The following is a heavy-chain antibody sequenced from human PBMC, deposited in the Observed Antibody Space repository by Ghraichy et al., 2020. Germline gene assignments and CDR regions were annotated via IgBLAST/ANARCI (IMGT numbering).Heavy chain of an antibody. CDR3: ARSTALRNFDY. CDR2: IYYSGST. CDR1: GGSISSYY. V-gene: IGHV4-59*01. Sequence: SETLSLTCTVSGGSISSYYWSWIRQPPGKGLEWIGYIYYSGSTNYNPSLKSRVTISVDTSKNQFSLKLSSVTAADTAVYYCARSTALRNFDYWGQGTLVTVSS. D-gene: IGHD4-17*01. J-gene: IGHJ4*02.